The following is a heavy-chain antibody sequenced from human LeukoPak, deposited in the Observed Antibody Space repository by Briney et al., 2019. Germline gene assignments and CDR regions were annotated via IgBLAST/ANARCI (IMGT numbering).Heavy chain of an antibody. CDR1: GGSFSGYY. CDR3: ARQVGYGSGSYYKAWFDP. D-gene: IGHD3-10*01. V-gene: IGHV4-34*01. CDR2: IYHSGST. Sequence: PSETLSLTCAVYGGSFSGYYWSWIRQPPGKGLEWIGEIYHSGSTNYNPSLKSRVTISVDKSKNQFSLKLSSVTAADTAVYYCARQVGYGSGSYYKAWFDPWGQGTLVTVSS. J-gene: IGHJ5*02.